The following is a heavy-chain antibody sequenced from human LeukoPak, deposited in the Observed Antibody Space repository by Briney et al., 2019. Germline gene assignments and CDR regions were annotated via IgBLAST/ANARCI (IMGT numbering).Heavy chain of an antibody. CDR1: GFPFSSYA. Sequence: PGGSLRLSYAASGFPFSSYAMSWVRQAPGKGLEWVSSISRNSRYIYYADSMRGRFTISRDNAKNSLYLQMNSLKPEDTAVYYCARVAEAAAFDSWGQGTLVTVSS. D-gene: IGHD6-13*01. J-gene: IGHJ4*02. CDR3: ARVAEAAAFDS. CDR2: ISRNSRYI. V-gene: IGHV3-21*06.